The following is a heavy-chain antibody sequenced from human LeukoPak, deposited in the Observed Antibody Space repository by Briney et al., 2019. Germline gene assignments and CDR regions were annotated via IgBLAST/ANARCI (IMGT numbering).Heavy chain of an antibody. V-gene: IGHV3-30-3*01. CDR2: IAYEGSNK. Sequence: PGGSLRLSCAASVFTFSSYAMQWVRQAPGKGLEWVAVIAYEGSNKYYADSVKGRFTISRDNSKNTLYLQMTSMRPDTTAVYYCARELRVSGWLYVDYCGQGHVAPVSS. D-gene: IGHD6-19*01. CDR1: VFTFSSYA. J-gene: IGHJ4*02. CDR3: ARELRVSGWLYVDY.